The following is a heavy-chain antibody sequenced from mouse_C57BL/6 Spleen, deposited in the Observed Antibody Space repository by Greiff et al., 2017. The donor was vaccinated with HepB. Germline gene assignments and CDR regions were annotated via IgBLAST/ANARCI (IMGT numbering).Heavy chain of an antibody. V-gene: IGHV1-64*01. J-gene: IGHJ3*01. CDR2: IHPNSGST. D-gene: IGHD4-1*01. Sequence: VQLVESGAELVKPGASVKLSCKASGYTFTSYWMHWVKQRPGQGLEWIGMIHPNSGSTNYNEKFKSKATLTVDKSSSTAYMQLSSMTSEDSAVYYCARELGRRFAYWGQGTLVTVSA. CDR3: ARELGRRFAY. CDR1: GYTFTSYW.